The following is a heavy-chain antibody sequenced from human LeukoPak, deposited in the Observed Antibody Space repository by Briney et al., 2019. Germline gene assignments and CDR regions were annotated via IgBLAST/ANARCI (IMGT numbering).Heavy chain of an antibody. J-gene: IGHJ6*03. Sequence: PGGSLRLSCAASGFTFSSYWMSWVRQAPGKGLEWVSGINWNGGSTGYADSVKGRFTISRDNAKNSLYLQMNSLRAEDTALYYCARVYNYYYYYYMDVWGKGTTVTVSS. CDR3: ARVYNYYYYYYMDV. CDR2: INWNGGST. CDR1: GFTFSSYW. V-gene: IGHV3-20*04.